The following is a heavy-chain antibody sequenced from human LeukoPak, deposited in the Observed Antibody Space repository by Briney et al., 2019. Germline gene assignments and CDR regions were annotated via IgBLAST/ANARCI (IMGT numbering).Heavy chain of an antibody. CDR3: AGRSSYDFWSGYQTR. D-gene: IGHD3-3*01. J-gene: IGHJ4*02. V-gene: IGHV3-21*01. CDR2: ISSSSSYI. CDR1: GFTFSSYS. Sequence: GGSLRLSCAASGFTFSSYSMNWVRQAPEKGLEWVSSISSSSSYIYYADSVKGRFTISRDNAKNSLYLQMNSLRAEDTAVYYCAGRSSYDFWSGYQTRWGQGTLVTVSS.